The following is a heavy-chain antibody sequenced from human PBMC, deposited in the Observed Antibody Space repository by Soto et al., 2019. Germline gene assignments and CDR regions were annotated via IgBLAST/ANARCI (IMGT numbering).Heavy chain of an antibody. CDR1: GXIFTNFW. Sequence: GSLRLSGEASGXIFTNFWMHWVRQVPGKGLVWVSGIDTSGSSTSYADCVNGLFTISRENAKNTVYLQMNSLRAEDTGVYYCAKDSWYFDLWSQGSLGTVS. CDR2: IDTSGSST. J-gene: IGHJ4*02. CDR3: AKDSWYFDL. V-gene: IGHV3-74*01. D-gene: IGHD6-13*01.